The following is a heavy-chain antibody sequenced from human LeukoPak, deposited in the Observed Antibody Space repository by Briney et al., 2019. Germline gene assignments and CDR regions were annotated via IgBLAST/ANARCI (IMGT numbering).Heavy chain of an antibody. CDR3: ARGGMVRGLN. J-gene: IGHJ4*02. V-gene: IGHV4-34*01. CDR2: INHSGST. Sequence: SETLSLACAVYGGSFSGYYWSWIRQPPGKGLEWIGEINHSGSTNYNPSLKSRVTISVDTSKNQFSLKLSSVTAADTAVYYCARGGMVRGLNWGQGTLVTVSS. CDR1: GGSFSGYY. D-gene: IGHD3-10*01.